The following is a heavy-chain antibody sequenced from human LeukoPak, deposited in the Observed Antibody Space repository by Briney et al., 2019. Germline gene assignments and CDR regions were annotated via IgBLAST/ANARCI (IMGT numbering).Heavy chain of an antibody. D-gene: IGHD3-10*01. CDR2: IYYSGST. Sequence: SETLSLTCTVSGGSISSYYWSWLRQPPGKGLEWIGYIYYSGSTNYNPSLKSRVTISVDTSKNQFSLKLSSVTAADTAVYSCARGPIVGFGELSPPDVWGQGTTVTVSS. CDR1: GGSISSYY. V-gene: IGHV4-59*12. J-gene: IGHJ6*02. CDR3: ARGPIVGFGELSPPDV.